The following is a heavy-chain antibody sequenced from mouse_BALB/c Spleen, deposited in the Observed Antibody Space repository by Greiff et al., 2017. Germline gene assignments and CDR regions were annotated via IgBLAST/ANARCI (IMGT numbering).Heavy chain of an antibody. CDR2: ISYSGST. CDR1: GYSITSDYA. V-gene: IGHV3-2*02. J-gene: IGHJ2*01. D-gene: IGHD3-1*01. Sequence: DVKLVESGPGLVKPSQSLSLTCTVTGYSITSDYAWNWIRQFPGNKLEWMGYISYSGSTSYNPSLKSRISITRDTSKNQFFLQLNSVTTEDTATYYCARSSGYAGFDYWGQGTTLTVSS. CDR3: ARSSGYAGFDY.